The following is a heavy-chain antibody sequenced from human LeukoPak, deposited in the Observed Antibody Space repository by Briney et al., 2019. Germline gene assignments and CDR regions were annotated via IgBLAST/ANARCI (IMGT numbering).Heavy chain of an antibody. CDR1: GYTFTNYD. J-gene: IGHJ4*02. Sequence: ASVRVSCKASGYTFTNYDINWVRQAPGQALEWVGWMNPNSGNRGYAESFQGRVTMTMNTSVNTAYMELITLTSEDTAVYYCARVPTYFDRVWGISETQEFDYWGQGTLVTVSS. CDR3: ARVPTYFDRVWGISETQEFDY. D-gene: IGHD3-16*01. CDR2: MNPNSGNR. V-gene: IGHV1-8*01.